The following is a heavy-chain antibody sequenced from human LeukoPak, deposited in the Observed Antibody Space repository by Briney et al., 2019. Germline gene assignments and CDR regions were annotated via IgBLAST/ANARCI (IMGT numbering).Heavy chain of an antibody. D-gene: IGHD3-10*01. V-gene: IGHV4-30-4*01. J-gene: IGHJ4*02. CDR3: ARSSMVRGTDY. CDR1: GGSISSGDYY. CDR2: IYYSGST. Sequence: SQTLSLTCTVSGGSISSGDYYWSWIRQPPGKGLEWIGYIYYSGSTYYNPSLKSRVTISVDTCRNQFSLKLSSVTAADTAVYYCARSSMVRGTDYWGQGTLVTVSS.